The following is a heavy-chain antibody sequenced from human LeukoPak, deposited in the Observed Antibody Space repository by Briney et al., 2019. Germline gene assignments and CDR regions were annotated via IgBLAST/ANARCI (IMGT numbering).Heavy chain of an antibody. CDR1: GFSITSGYY. J-gene: IGHJ3*02. D-gene: IGHD3-10*01. CDR3: AKSNGYGLVDI. Sequence: SETLSLTCIVSGFSITSGYYWGWIRQPPGQGLEWIGSIYHIGSTYYGPSPKSRVILSVDTSKNQFSLKLSSVTAADTAVYYCAKSNGYGLVDIWGQGTMVTVSS. V-gene: IGHV4-38-2*02. CDR2: IYHIGST.